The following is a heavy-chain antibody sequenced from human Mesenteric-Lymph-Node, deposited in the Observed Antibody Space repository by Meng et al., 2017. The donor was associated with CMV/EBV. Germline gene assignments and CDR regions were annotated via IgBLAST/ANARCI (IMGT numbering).Heavy chain of an antibody. CDR1: GGSISSSNW. V-gene: IGHV4-4*02. D-gene: IGHD2-2*01. CDR3: ARRVVPAARGAFDI. J-gene: IGHJ3*02. Sequence: GSLRLSCAVSGGSISSSNWWSWVRQPPGKGLEWIGEIYHSGSTNYNPSLKSRVTISVDKSKNQFSLKLSSVTAADTAVYYCARRVVPAARGAFDIWGQGTMVTISS. CDR2: IYHSGST.